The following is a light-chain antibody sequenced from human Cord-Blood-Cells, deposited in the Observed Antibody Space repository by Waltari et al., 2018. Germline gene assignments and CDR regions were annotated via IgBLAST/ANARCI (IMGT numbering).Light chain of an antibody. CDR1: QSISSG. CDR3: QQYNSYSYT. Sequence: DIQMTQSPSTLSASVGDRVTITCRASQSISSGLAWYQQKPGKATKLLIYKASSLESGVPSRFSGSGSRTDFTLTISSLQPDDFATYYCQQYNSYSYTFGQGTKLEIK. J-gene: IGKJ2*01. V-gene: IGKV1-5*03. CDR2: KAS.